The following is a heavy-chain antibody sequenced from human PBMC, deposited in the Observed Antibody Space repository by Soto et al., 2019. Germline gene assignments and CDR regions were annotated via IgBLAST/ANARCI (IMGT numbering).Heavy chain of an antibody. J-gene: IGHJ4*02. Sequence: QLQLQESGPGLVKPSETLSLTCTVSGGSISTSSYFWGWIRQPPGKGLEWIGSIYYSGSTYYNPSLKSRVTISVETSKNPFSLKLSSVTAADTAVYYCARDYDSSGDYWGQGTLVTVSS. CDR1: GGSISTSSYF. D-gene: IGHD3-22*01. V-gene: IGHV4-39*01. CDR2: IYYSGST. CDR3: ARDYDSSGDY.